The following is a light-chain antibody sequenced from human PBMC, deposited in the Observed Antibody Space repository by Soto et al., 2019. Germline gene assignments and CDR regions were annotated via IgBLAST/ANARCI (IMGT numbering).Light chain of an antibody. V-gene: IGKV1-5*01. CDR2: DAS. Sequence: DIQITHSPSTLSAFVVDRVTITFLASQSISRWLAWYQQKPGKAPKLLIFDASSLESGVPSRFSGSGSGKEFTLTISSLQPDDFATYYCKQYNTYWKFGQGTKVDIK. CDR3: KQYNTYWK. CDR1: QSISRW. J-gene: IGKJ1*01.